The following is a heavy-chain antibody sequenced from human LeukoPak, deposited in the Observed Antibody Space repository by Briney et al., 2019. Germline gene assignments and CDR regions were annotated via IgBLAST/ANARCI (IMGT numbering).Heavy chain of an antibody. Sequence: SETLSLTCTVSGGSISSSSYYWGWIRQPPGKGLEWIGSIYYTGSTYYNPSLKSRVTISVDTSKNQFSLKLSSETAADTAVYYCATSTVTSYWYFDLWGRGTLVTVSS. V-gene: IGHV4-39*07. D-gene: IGHD4-17*01. J-gene: IGHJ2*01. CDR2: IYYTGST. CDR3: ATSTVTSYWYFDL. CDR1: GGSISSSSYY.